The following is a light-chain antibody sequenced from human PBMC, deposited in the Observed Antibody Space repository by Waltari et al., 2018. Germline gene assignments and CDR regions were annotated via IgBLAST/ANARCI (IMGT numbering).Light chain of an antibody. Sequence: SYELTQPPSVSVSPGQTARITCPGDALPKQYAYWYQPKPGQAPVLVIYKDSERPSGIPERFSGSSSGTTVTLTISGVQAEDEADYYCQSADSSGTSFVVFGGGTKLTVL. V-gene: IGLV3-25*03. CDR3: QSADSSGTSFVV. CDR2: KDS. CDR1: ALPKQY. J-gene: IGLJ2*01.